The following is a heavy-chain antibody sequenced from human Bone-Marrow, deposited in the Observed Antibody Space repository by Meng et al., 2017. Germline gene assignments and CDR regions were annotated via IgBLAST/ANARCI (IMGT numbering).Heavy chain of an antibody. D-gene: IGHD6-13*01. V-gene: IGHV4-39*07. J-gene: IGHJ4*02. Sequence: QLRCQGSRPGLVKPSDTLSLPCNVSVGSSSAGSFYWGWIRQAPGKGLEWIGTLHDSGSTYYNPSLKSRVTISADTSNSQFSLKLSSVTAADTAVYYCAREWGTLATAADDYWGQGTLVTVSS. CDR1: VGSSSAGSFY. CDR3: AREWGTLATAADDY. CDR2: LHDSGST.